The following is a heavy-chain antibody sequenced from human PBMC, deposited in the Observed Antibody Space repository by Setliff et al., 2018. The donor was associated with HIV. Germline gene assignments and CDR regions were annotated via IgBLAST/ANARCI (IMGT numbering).Heavy chain of an antibody. D-gene: IGHD3-22*01. CDR1: GYTFTSYG. CDR2: INTYTGNP. CDR3: ARDGYYYDSSGHLAYYFDY. J-gene: IGHJ4*02. V-gene: IGHV7-4-1*02. Sequence: ASVKVSCKASGYTFTSYGMNWVRQAPGQGLEWMGWINTYTGNPMYAQGFTGRFVFSLDTSVSTACLQISSLKAEDIAVYYCARDGYYYDSSGHLAYYFDYWGQGTLVTVTS.